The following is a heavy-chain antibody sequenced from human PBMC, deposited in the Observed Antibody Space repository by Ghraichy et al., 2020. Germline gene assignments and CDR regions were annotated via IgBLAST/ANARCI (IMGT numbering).Heavy chain of an antibody. D-gene: IGHD6-19*01. Sequence: SGPTLVKPTQTLTLTCTFSGFSLSTSGVGVGWIRQPPGKALEWLALIYWDDDKRYSPSLKSRLTITKDTSKNQVVLTMTNMDPVDTATYYCAHGSFIAVAGIVTTNAFDIWGQGTMVTVSS. CDR3: AHGSFIAVAGIVTTNAFDI. CDR1: GFSLSTSGVG. J-gene: IGHJ3*02. V-gene: IGHV2-5*02. CDR2: IYWDDDK.